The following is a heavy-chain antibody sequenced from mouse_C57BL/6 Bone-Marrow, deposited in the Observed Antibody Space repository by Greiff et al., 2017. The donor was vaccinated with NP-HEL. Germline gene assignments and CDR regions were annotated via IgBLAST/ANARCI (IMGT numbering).Heavy chain of an antibody. J-gene: IGHJ3*01. CDR1: GFPFSSYG. D-gene: IGHD2-4*01. V-gene: IGHV5-6*01. CDR2: ICSGGSYT. CDR3: ASPYDYDVAWFAY. Sequence: VHLVESGGDLVKPGGSLKLSCAASGFPFSSYGMSWVRQTPDKRLEWVATICSGGSYTYYPDSVKGRFTISRDNAKNTLYLQMSSLKSEDTAMYYCASPYDYDVAWFAYWGQGTLVTVSA.